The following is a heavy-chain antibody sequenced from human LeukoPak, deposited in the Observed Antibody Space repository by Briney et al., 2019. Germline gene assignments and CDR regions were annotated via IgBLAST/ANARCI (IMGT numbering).Heavy chain of an antibody. CDR2: INAGNGNT. V-gene: IGHV1-3*01. Sequence: ASVKVSCKDSGYTFTSYAMHWVRQAPGQRLEWMGWINAGNGNTKYSQKFQGRVTITRDTSASTAYMELSSLRSEDTAVYYCARAETGCGGDCYLGLYYYGMDVWGQGTTVTVSS. D-gene: IGHD2-21*02. CDR1: GYTFTSYA. CDR3: ARAETGCGGDCYLGLYYYGMDV. J-gene: IGHJ6*02.